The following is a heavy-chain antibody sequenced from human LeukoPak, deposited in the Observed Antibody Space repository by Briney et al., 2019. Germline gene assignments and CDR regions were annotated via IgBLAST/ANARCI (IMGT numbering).Heavy chain of an antibody. CDR2: FDPEDGET. V-gene: IGHV1-24*01. CDR3: ARDPQNIAAAGTSPVY. J-gene: IGHJ4*02. Sequence: ASVKVSCKVSGYTLTELSMHWVRQAPGKGLEWMGGFDPEDGETIYAQKFQGRVTMTRDTSTSTVYMELSSLRSEDTAVYYCARDPQNIAAAGTSPVYWGQGTLVTVSS. CDR1: GYTLTELS. D-gene: IGHD6-13*01.